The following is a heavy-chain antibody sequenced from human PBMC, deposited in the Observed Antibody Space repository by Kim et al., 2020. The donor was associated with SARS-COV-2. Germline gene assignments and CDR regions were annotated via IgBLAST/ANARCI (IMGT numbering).Heavy chain of an antibody. V-gene: IGHV4-34*01. D-gene: IGHD1-1*01. CDR2: SGGT. CDR3: ARDRQPYY. Sequence: SGGTNYNPSLKSRVIISIDTSKNQFFLQLSSVTAADAAVYYCARDRQPYYWGQGTLVTVSS. J-gene: IGHJ4*02.